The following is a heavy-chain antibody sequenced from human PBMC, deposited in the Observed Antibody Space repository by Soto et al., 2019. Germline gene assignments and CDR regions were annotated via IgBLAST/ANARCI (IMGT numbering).Heavy chain of an antibody. Sequence: QVQLQESGPGLVKPSQTLSLTCTVSGGSISSGGYYWSWIRQHPGKGLEWIGYIYYRGRTSYNPSIKSRVTLSVDTSKNQLYLKLSSVTAADTAVYYCAGTRLYCSGWSCYSTWYFDRWGRGTLVTVSS. D-gene: IGHD2-15*01. CDR2: IYYRGRT. CDR3: AGTRLYCSGWSCYSTWYFDR. V-gene: IGHV4-31*03. CDR1: GGSISSGGYY. J-gene: IGHJ2*01.